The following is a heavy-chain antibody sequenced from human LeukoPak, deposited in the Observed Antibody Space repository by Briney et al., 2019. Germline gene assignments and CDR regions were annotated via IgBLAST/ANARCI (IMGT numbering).Heavy chain of an antibody. CDR2: INPKSGGT. D-gene: IGHD3-3*01. CDR1: GYTFTGYY. CDR3: ASLPALRIFGVVIPYGMDV. Sequence: DASVTVSCKASGYTFTGYYMHWVRQAPGQGREGMGWINPKSGGTNYVQKFQGRVTMTRDTSISTAYMELSRLRSDDTAVYYCASLPALRIFGVVIPYGMDVWGQGTTVTVSS. J-gene: IGHJ6*02. V-gene: IGHV1-2*02.